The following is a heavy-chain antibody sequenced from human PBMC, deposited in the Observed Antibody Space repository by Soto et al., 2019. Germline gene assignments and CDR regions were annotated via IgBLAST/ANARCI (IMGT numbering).Heavy chain of an antibody. V-gene: IGHV1-46*01. CDR2: INPSGGST. D-gene: IGHD3-22*01. J-gene: IGHJ5*02. CDR1: GYIFTDYY. CDR3: TRSSGYYNWFDP. Sequence: ASVKVSCKASGYIFTDYYVHWVRQAPGQGPEWVGIINPSGGSTTYAQKFQGRVTMTRDTSTSIVYLEVSSLRYEDTALYYCTRSSGYYNWFDPWGQGTLVTVSS.